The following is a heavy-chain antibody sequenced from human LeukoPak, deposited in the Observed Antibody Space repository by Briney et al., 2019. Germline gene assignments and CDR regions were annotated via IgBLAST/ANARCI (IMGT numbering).Heavy chain of an antibody. V-gene: IGHV1-46*01. D-gene: IGHD2-21*01. Sequence: ASVKVSCKASGYTFTAYYIHWMRQAPGQGLEWMGIINPSGGSTSHAQKFQGRVTMTRDTSTSTVYMELSSLRSEDTALYYCATDRTPHCGGDCYNLDYWGQGTLVTVSS. CDR1: GYTFTAYY. CDR2: INPSGGST. J-gene: IGHJ4*02. CDR3: ATDRTPHCGGDCYNLDY.